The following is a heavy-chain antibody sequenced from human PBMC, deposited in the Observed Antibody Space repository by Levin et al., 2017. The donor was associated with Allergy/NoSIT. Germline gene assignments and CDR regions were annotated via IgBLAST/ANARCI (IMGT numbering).Heavy chain of an antibody. CDR1: GGSFSGYY. Sequence: SQTLSLTCAVYGGSFSGYYWSWIRQPPGKGLEWIGEINHSGSTNYNPSLKSRVTISVDTSKNQFSLKLSSVTAADTAVYYCARGGWDYGGKVKNWFDPWGQGTLVTVSS. V-gene: IGHV4-34*01. D-gene: IGHD4-23*01. CDR3: ARGGWDYGGKVKNWFDP. CDR2: INHSGST. J-gene: IGHJ5*02.